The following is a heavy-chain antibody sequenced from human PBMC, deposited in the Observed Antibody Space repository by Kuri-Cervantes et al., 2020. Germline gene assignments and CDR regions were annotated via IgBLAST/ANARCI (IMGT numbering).Heavy chain of an antibody. CDR3: ARDRYYCSSTSCQYYYYYYGMDV. CDR2: ISAYNGNT. CDR1: GYTFTSYG. Sequence: ASVKVSCKASGYTFTSYGISWVRQAPGQGLEWMGWISAYNGNTNYAQKLQGRVTMTTDTSTSTAYMELRSLRSDDTAVYYCARDRYYCSSTSCQYYYYYYGMDVWGQGTTVTVSS. D-gene: IGHD2-2*01. J-gene: IGHJ6*02. V-gene: IGHV1-18*01.